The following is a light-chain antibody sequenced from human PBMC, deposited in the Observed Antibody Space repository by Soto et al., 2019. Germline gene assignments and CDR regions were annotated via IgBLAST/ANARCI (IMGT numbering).Light chain of an antibody. V-gene: IGKV3-15*01. J-gene: IGKJ4*01. CDR2: GAS. CDR3: QQYDNRPPLT. Sequence: EIVMTQSPATLSLSPGERATLSCRASQSVSSNLAWYQQKPGQAPRLLIYGASTRATGVPARFSGSGSGTEFTLTISTLQSEDFAVYYCQQYDNRPPLTFGGGTKVDIK. CDR1: QSVSSN.